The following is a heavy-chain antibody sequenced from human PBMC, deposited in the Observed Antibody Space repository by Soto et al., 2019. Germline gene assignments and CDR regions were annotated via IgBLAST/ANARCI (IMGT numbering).Heavy chain of an antibody. V-gene: IGHV4-38-2*02. Sequence: PSETLSLTCTVSGYSISSGSYLAWIRQPPGKGPEWIASIYHGGTTFYNPSVKSRITISVDTSNNQFSLKLTSVTAADTAVYYCARVHVMVVAGSTFDYWGHGTLVTVSS. J-gene: IGHJ4*01. CDR1: GYSISSGSY. CDR3: ARVHVMVVAGSTFDY. D-gene: IGHD6-19*01. CDR2: IYHGGTT.